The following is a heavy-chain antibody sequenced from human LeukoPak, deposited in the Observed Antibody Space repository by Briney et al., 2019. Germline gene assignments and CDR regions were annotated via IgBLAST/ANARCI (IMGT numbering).Heavy chain of an antibody. CDR3: ARGSSGWYDYYYMDV. J-gene: IGHJ6*03. D-gene: IGHD6-19*01. CDR1: GGSFSGYY. V-gene: IGHV4-59*10. Sequence: SETLSLTCAVYGGSFSGYYWSWIRQPAGKGLEWIGRIYTSGSTNYNPSLKSRVTMSVDTSKNQFSLKLSSVTAADTAVYYCARGSSGWYDYYYMDVWGKGTTVTVSS. CDR2: IYTSGST.